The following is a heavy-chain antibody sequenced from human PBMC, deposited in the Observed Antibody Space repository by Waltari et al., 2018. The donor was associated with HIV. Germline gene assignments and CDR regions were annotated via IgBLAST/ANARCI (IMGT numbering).Heavy chain of an antibody. Sequence: QVQLVQSGAEVKKPGSSVTISCKASGGAVISPSFNWVRQAPGQGIEWLGRVIPVAGTANKAQRCQDRVTITADKITTTVYMELRSLRLDDTAMYYCASARETMGVDFDSWGQGTPVTV. CDR1: GGAVISPS. CDR2: VIPVAGTA. CDR3: ASARETMGVDFDS. D-gene: IGHD3-10*01. V-gene: IGHV1-69*08. J-gene: IGHJ4*02.